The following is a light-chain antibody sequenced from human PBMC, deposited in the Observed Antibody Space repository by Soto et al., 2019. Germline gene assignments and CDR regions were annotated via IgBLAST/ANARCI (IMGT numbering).Light chain of an antibody. Sequence: DIVMTQSPDSLAVSLGEGASINCKSSQTILYSSNNKSYLAWYQQSPGQPPKLLIYWASTRESGVPDRFSGSRSGTDFTLTISSRQAEDVAVYYCQQYYTTPRTFGQGTKVDIK. J-gene: IGKJ1*01. CDR2: WAS. CDR3: QQYYTTPRT. CDR1: QTILYSSNNKSY. V-gene: IGKV4-1*01.